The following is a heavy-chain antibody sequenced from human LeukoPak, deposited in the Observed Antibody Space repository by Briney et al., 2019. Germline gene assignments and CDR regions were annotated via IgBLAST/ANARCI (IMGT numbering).Heavy chain of an antibody. Sequence: GGSLRLSCAASGFTFSSYAMSWVRQAPGKGLEWVSAISGSGGSTYYADSVKGRFTISRDNSKNTLYLQLSSVRAEDTAVYFCACLPQPSWPDYMDVWGNGTTVTVSS. CDR1: GFTFSSYA. CDR3: ACLPQPSWPDYMDV. D-gene: IGHD2-2*01. CDR2: ISGSGGST. J-gene: IGHJ6*03. V-gene: IGHV3-23*01.